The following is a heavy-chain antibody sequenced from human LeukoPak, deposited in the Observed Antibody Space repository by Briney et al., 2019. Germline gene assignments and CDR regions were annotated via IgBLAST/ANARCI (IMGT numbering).Heavy chain of an antibody. CDR1: GFPFRSYD. CDR3: ARRSAAAGVDGFDI. CDR2: IGTGGDT. Sequence: GGSLRLSCAASGFPFRSYDMHWVRQPTGRGLEWDSAIGTGGDTYYPDSVKGRFTVVRENAKNTVYLQLSSLRAGDTAMYYCARRSAAAGVDGFDIWGQGTMVIVSS. V-gene: IGHV3-13*01. J-gene: IGHJ3*02. D-gene: IGHD6-13*01.